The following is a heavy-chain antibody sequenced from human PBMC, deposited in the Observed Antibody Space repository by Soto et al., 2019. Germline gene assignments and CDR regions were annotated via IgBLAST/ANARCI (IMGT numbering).Heavy chain of an antibody. Sequence: GGSLRLSCAASGFTFSSYGMNGVRQAPGKGLEWVSVISSSSGTTYYADSVKGRFTISRDNSKNTLYLQMNSLRADDTAVYYCAKERPFGGVIVPYYFDYWGQGTLVTVSS. D-gene: IGHD3-16*02. CDR3: AKERPFGGVIVPYYFDY. CDR1: GFTFSSYG. CDR2: ISSSSGTT. V-gene: IGHV3-23*01. J-gene: IGHJ4*02.